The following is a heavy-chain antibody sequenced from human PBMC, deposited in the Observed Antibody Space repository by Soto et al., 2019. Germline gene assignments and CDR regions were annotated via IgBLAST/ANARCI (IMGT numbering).Heavy chain of an antibody. Sequence: SLRLSCAASGFAFSSYAMNWVRQAPGKGLEWVSTVSAGGGATYYADSVKGRFTISRDNSKHTLSLQMNSLRAEDTAVYFCTKDRSGGRAVGGFNYWGQGTMVTVSS. CDR1: GFAFSSYA. D-gene: IGHD6-19*01. V-gene: IGHV3-23*01. J-gene: IGHJ4*02. CDR3: TKDRSGGRAVGGFNY. CDR2: VSAGGGAT.